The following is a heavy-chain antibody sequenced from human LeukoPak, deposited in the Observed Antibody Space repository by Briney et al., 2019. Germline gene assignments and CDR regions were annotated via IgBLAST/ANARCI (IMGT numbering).Heavy chain of an antibody. CDR3: ARSGSYGSDYYYYGMDV. J-gene: IGHJ6*02. Sequence: SVKVSCKASGGTFSSYATSWVRQAPGQGLEWMGGVIPIFGTANYAQKFQGRVTITADESTSTAYMELSSLRSEDTAVYYCARSGSYGSDYYYYGMDVWGQGTTVTVSS. CDR2: VIPIFGTA. CDR1: GGTFSSYA. V-gene: IGHV1-69*13. D-gene: IGHD1-26*01.